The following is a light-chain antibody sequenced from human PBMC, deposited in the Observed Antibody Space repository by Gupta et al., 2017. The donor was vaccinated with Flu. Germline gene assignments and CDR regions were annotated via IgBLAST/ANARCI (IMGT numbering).Light chain of an antibody. CDR1: QTVSTN. CDR2: GAS. J-gene: IGKJ5*01. CDR3: QQYDDRPPIT. Sequence: EKVMTQSPATLSVSPGERATLSCRASQTVSTNLAWYQQKPGQAPRLLIYGASTRATGIPARFSGSGSGTEFTLTISSLQSEDFAIYYCQQYDDRPPITFGQGTRLEIK. V-gene: IGKV3-15*01.